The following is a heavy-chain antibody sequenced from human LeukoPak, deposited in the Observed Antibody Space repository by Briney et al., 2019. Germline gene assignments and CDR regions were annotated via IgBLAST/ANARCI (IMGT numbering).Heavy chain of an antibody. CDR2: ISWNSGSI. J-gene: IGHJ4*02. CDR1: GFTFDDYA. CDR3: AKDPRRMTVVVTLYYFDY. V-gene: IGHV3-9*01. D-gene: IGHD3-22*01. Sequence: GGSLRLSRAASGFTFDDYAMHWVRQAPGKGLEWVSGISWNSGSIGYADSVKGRFTISRDNAKNSLYLQMNSLRAEDTALYYCAKDPRRMTVVVTLYYFDYWGQGTLVTVSS.